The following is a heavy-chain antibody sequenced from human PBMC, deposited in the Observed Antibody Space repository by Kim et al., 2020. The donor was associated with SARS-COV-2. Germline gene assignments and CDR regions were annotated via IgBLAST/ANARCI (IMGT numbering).Heavy chain of an antibody. J-gene: IGHJ6*02. CDR3: ARCRAARPWYYYYGMDV. Sequence: LKSRVTISVDTSKTQFSLKLSSVTAADTAVYYCARCRAARPWYYYYGMDVWGQGTTVTVSS. V-gene: IGHV4-34*01. D-gene: IGHD6-6*01.